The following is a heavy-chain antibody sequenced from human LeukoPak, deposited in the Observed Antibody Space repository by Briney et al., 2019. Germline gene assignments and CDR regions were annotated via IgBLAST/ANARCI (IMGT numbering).Heavy chain of an antibody. CDR3: AKDQVYCSSTSCYTGEVGGYFDY. CDR2: ISGSGGST. J-gene: IGHJ4*02. CDR1: GFTFSSYA. D-gene: IGHD2-2*02. Sequence: GGSLRLSCAASGFTFSSYAMSWVRQAPGKGLEWVSAISGSGGSTYYADSVKGRFTISRDNSKNTLYLQMNSLRAEDTAVYYCAKDQVYCSSTSCYTGEVGGYFDYWGQGTLVTVSS. V-gene: IGHV3-23*01.